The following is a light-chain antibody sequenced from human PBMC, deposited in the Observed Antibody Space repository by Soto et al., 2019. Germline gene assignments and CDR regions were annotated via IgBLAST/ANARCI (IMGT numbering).Light chain of an antibody. CDR1: SSDVGSYNL. J-gene: IGLJ1*01. Sequence: QSVLTQPASVSRFPGQSITISCTGTSSDVGSYNLVSWYQQHPGKAPKLMIYEGSKRPSGVSNRFSGPKSGNTASPTISGLQAEDEADYYCCSYAGSSPSYVFGTGTKVTVL. CDR3: CSYAGSSPSYV. V-gene: IGLV2-23*01. CDR2: EGS.